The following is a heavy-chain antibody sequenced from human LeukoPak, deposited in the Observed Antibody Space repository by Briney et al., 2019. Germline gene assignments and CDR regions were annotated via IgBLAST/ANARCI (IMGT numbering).Heavy chain of an antibody. CDR3: ARLNDILTGYKFDP. D-gene: IGHD3-9*01. CDR1: GDSVSRSNW. Sequence: SGTLSLTCAVSGDSVSRSNWWTWVRQPPGKGLEWIGEMFHSGSSNYNPSLKSRVTISIDKSKNQFSLELASVTAADTAVYYCARLNDILTGYKFDPWGQGTLVTVSS. V-gene: IGHV4-4*02. J-gene: IGHJ5*02. CDR2: MFHSGSS.